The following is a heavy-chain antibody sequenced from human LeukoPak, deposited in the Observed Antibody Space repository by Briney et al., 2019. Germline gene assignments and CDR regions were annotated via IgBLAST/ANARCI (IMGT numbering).Heavy chain of an antibody. Sequence: SETLSLTCAVYGGSFSGYYWSWIRQPPGKGLEWIGEINHSGSTNYNPSLKSRVTISVDTSKNQFSLKLSSVTAADTAVYYCARGLDYGDHSLRFDYWGQGTLVTVSS. CDR3: ARGLDYGDHSLRFDY. CDR2: INHSGST. J-gene: IGHJ4*02. D-gene: IGHD4-17*01. CDR1: GGSFSGYY. V-gene: IGHV4-34*01.